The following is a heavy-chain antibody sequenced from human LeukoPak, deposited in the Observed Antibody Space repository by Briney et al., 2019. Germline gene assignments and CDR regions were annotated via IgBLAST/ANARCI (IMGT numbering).Heavy chain of an antibody. CDR1: GFTFSSYA. V-gene: IGHV3-23*01. CDR3: ARWPSYGYYFDY. J-gene: IGHJ4*02. CDR2: ISGSGGST. Sequence: GGSLRLSCAASGFTFSSYAMSWVRQAPGKGLEWVSAISGSGGSTYYADSVKGRFTISRDNSKNSLYLQMNSLRAEDTAVYYCARWPSYGYYFDYWGQGTLVTVSS. D-gene: IGHD5-18*01.